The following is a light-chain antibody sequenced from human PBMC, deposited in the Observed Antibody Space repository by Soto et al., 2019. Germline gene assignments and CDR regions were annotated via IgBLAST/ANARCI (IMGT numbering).Light chain of an antibody. CDR1: SSDICGYNY. Sequence: QSALTQPASVSGSPGQSITISCTGTSSDICGYNYVSWYQQYPGKAPKLMIYDVNSRPSGVSNRFSGSKSGNTASLTISGLQAEDEADYYCSSYTSSSTLVFGGGTKLTVL. CDR3: SSYTSSSTLV. J-gene: IGLJ2*01. V-gene: IGLV2-14*01. CDR2: DVN.